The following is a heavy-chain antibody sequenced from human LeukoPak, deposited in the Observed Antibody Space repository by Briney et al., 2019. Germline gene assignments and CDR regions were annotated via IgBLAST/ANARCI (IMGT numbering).Heavy chain of an antibody. V-gene: IGHV4-39*01. D-gene: IGHD3/OR15-3a*01. CDR1: GGSIISSTYY. CDR3: ARWTKNYFDY. CDR2: IFHGGTT. J-gene: IGHJ4*02. Sequence: PSETLSLTCTVSGGSIISSTYYWGWIRQPPGKGLEWIATIFHGGTTYYNPSLKSRATISVDTSKNQFSLRLSSVTAADTAVYYCARWTKNYFDYWGQGTLVTVSS.